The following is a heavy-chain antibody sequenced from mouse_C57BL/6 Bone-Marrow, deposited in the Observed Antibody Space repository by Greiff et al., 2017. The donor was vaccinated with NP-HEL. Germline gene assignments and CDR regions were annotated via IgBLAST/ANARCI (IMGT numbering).Heavy chain of an antibody. CDR2: IYPGDGDT. J-gene: IGHJ2*01. Sequence: QVQLKESGPELVKPGASVKISCKASGYAFSSSWMNWVKQRPGKGLEWIGRIYPGDGDTNYNGKFKGKATLTADKSSSTAYMQLSSLTSEDAAVYFCARGGYDYADFDYWGQGTTLTVSS. CDR3: ARGGYDYADFDY. CDR1: GYAFSSSW. V-gene: IGHV1-82*01. D-gene: IGHD2-4*01.